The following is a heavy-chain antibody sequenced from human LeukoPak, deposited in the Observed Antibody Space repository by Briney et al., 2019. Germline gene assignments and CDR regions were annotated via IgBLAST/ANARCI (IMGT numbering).Heavy chain of an antibody. CDR3: ARHYGSGKKNAFDI. CDR2: IYYSGST. J-gene: IGHJ3*02. D-gene: IGHD3-10*01. Sequence: SETLSLTCTVSGGSISSYYWSWIRQPPGKGLEWIGYIYYSGSTNYNPSLKSRVTISVDTSKSQFSLKLSSVTAADTAVYYCARHYGSGKKNAFDIWGQGTMVTVSS. V-gene: IGHV4-59*08. CDR1: GGSISSYY.